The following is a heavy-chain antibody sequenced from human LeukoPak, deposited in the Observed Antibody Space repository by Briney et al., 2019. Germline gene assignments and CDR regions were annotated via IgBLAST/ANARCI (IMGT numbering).Heavy chain of an antibody. CDR1: GYSFTSYW. CDR2: IYPGDSDT. D-gene: IGHD3-22*01. J-gene: IGHJ4*02. Sequence: RGESLQISCKGSGYSFTSYWIGWARQMPGKGLEWMGIIYPGDSDTRYSPSFQGQVTISADKSISTAYLQWSSLKASDTAMYYCARRDYYYDSSGYYDYWGQGTLVTVSS. V-gene: IGHV5-51*01. CDR3: ARRDYYYDSSGYYDY.